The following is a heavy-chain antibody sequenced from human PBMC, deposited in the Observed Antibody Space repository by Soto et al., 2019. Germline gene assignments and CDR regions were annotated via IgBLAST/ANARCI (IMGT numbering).Heavy chain of an antibody. CDR1: GFTFSRKT. Sequence: EVQLVESGGGLVQPGGSLRLSCAASGFTFSRKTMNWVRQAPGKGLEWVSYISSSSTTIYYADSVKGRFTVSRDNAKNSVYLQMNSLTGEDTAVYYCARGGYSSYDFDYWGQGTLVTVSS. CDR3: ARGGYSSYDFDY. D-gene: IGHD5-12*01. V-gene: IGHV3-48*04. CDR2: ISSSSTTI. J-gene: IGHJ4*02.